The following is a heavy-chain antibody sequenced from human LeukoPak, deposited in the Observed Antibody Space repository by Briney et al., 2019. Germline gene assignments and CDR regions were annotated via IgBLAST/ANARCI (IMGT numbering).Heavy chain of an antibody. V-gene: IGHV1-69*13. CDR3: ARDKGKGYYDSSGYYDLDY. CDR2: IIPIFGTA. Sequence: SVKVSCKASGGTFSSYAISWVRQAPGQGLEWMGGIIPIFGTANYAQKFQGRVTITADESTSTAYMELSSLRSEDTAVYYCARDKGKGYYDSSGYYDLDYWGQGTLVTVSS. J-gene: IGHJ4*02. CDR1: GGTFSSYA. D-gene: IGHD3-22*01.